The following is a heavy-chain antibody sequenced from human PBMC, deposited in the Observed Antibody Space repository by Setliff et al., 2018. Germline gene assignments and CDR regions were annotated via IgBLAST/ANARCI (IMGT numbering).Heavy chain of an antibody. D-gene: IGHD6-13*01. CDR2: IYRGGSST. CDR1: GFTLSSYA. J-gene: IGHJ5*02. Sequence: GGSLRLSCAASGFTLSSYAMTWVRQAPGKGLEWVSVIYRGGSSTYYADSVEGRFTISRDNSKNTQYLQMNSLRAEDTAVYYCAKEYSSSWSYNWFDPWGQGSLVTVSS. CDR3: AKEYSSSWSYNWFDP. V-gene: IGHV3-23*03.